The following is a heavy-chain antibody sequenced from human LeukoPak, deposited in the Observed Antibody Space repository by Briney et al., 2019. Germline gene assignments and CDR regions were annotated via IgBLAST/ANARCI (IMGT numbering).Heavy chain of an antibody. CDR2: ISGSGGST. V-gene: IGHV3-23*01. CDR3: AKVCLSRWGSSWYDPTYYFDY. Sequence: GGSLRLSCAASGFTFSSYAMSWVRQAPGKGLEWVSAISGSGGSTDYADSVKGRFTISRDNSKNTLYLQMNSLRAEDTAVYYCAKVCLSRWGSSWYDPTYYFDYWGQGTLVTVSS. D-gene: IGHD6-13*01. J-gene: IGHJ4*02. CDR1: GFTFSSYA.